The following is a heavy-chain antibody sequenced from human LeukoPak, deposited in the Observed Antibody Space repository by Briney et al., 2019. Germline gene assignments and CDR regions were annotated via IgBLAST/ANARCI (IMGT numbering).Heavy chain of an antibody. CDR2: IKDSGHT. Sequence: SETLCLTCTVSGGSISSSFYYGAWVRQTAGRGLGWIGNIKDSGHTYYNPSRKSRVTISEAASKTQKAGKLSSVTAAGRACFGYLSDNCINGACFYDAFDIWGQGTMVTVS. CDR3: LSDNCINGACFYDAFDI. V-gene: IGHV4-39*06. CDR1: GGSISSSFYY. D-gene: IGHD2-8*01. J-gene: IGHJ3*02.